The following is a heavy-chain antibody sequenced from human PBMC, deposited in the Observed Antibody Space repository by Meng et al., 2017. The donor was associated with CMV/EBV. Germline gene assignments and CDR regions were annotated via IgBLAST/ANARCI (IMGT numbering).Heavy chain of an antibody. Sequence: VRRVESGAEGKKPGSSVKVSCKASGGTFSSYAISWVRQAPGQGLEWMGGIIPIFGTANYAQKFQGRVTITADESTSTAYMELSSLRSEDTAVYYCARQLRLGELSPFDYWGQGTLVTVSS. CDR3: ARQLRLGELSPFDY. CDR1: GGTFSSYA. D-gene: IGHD3-16*02. CDR2: IIPIFGTA. V-gene: IGHV1-69*12. J-gene: IGHJ4*02.